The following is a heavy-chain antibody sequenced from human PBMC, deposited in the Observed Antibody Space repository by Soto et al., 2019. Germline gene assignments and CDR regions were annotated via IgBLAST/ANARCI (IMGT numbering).Heavy chain of an antibody. V-gene: IGHV1-69*06. Sequence: QVQLVQSGAEVKKPGSSVKVSCKASGGTFSTYTISWVRQAPGQGLEWMGGIIPIFGTANYAQKFQGRVTITADKSTSTAYMELSSLRSEDTAVYYCARDLQGFLGRFDPWGQGTLVTVSS. CDR2: IIPIFGTA. J-gene: IGHJ5*02. CDR1: GGTFSTYT. D-gene: IGHD3-3*01. CDR3: ARDLQGFLGRFDP.